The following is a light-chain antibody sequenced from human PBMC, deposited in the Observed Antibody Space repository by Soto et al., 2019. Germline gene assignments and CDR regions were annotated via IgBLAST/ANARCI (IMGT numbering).Light chain of an antibody. CDR3: YSYAGSSSFV. CDR2: EVS. CDR1: SSDVGSYNL. V-gene: IGLV2-23*02. Sequence: QSALTQPASVSGSPGQSITISCTGTSSDVGSYNLVSWYQQHPGKAPKLMIYEVSKRPSGVSNRFPGSKSGNTASLTISGLQAEDEADYYCYSYAGSSSFVFGTGTKVTVL. J-gene: IGLJ1*01.